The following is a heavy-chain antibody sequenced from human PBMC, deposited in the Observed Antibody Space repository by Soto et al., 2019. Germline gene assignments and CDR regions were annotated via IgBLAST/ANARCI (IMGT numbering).Heavy chain of an antibody. D-gene: IGHD2-15*01. V-gene: IGHV4-39*02. J-gene: IGHJ5*02. CDR3: APQVVGGISVYTFAP. CDR1: GGSISSSSYY. CDR2: IYYSGST. Sequence: QLQLQESGPGLVKPSETLSLTCTVSGGSISSSSYYWGWIRQPPGKGLEWIGSIYYSGSTYYNPSLPRRVTLSVSTSNHHFPLKLSSVPAAPPAVYSCAPQVVGGISVYTFAPWRQGPLVTVSS.